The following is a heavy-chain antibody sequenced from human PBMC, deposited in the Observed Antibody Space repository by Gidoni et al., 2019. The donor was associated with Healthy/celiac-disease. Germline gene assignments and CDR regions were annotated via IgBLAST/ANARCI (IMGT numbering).Heavy chain of an antibody. V-gene: IGHV4-39*01. Sequence: QLQLQESGPGLVKPSETLSLTCTVSGGSISSSSYYWGWIRQPPGKGLEWIGSIYYSGSTYYNPSLKSRVTISVDTSKNQFSLKLSSVTAADTAVYYCAKERWLQPGDFDLWGRGTLVTVSS. J-gene: IGHJ2*01. CDR1: GGSISSSSYY. D-gene: IGHD5-12*01. CDR3: AKERWLQPGDFDL. CDR2: IYYSGST.